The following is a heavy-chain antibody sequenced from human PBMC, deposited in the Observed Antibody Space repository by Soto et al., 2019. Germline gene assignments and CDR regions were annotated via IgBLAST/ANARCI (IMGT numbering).Heavy chain of an antibody. D-gene: IGHD6-13*01. CDR2: IVPIFRTA. V-gene: IGHV1-69*12. CDR3: ARETSAPGTFREDASDI. J-gene: IGHJ3*02. CDR1: GDTFSNYV. Sequence: QVQLVQSGAEVKKPGSSVKVACKVSGDTFSNYVINWVRQAPGQGLEWMGAIVPIFRTATYAQKFQGRVTITADEFTITAYMELSGLRSEDTATYYCARETSAPGTFREDASDIWGQGTLVTVSS.